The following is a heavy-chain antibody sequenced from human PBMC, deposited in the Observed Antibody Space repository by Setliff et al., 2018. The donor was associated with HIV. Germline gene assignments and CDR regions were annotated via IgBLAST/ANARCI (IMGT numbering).Heavy chain of an antibody. Sequence: ASVKVSCKASGYTFTTYSLHWVRQAPGQSLEWMGWINVGKGDTKYSQDLQGGITITRDTTANTAYMELSSLRSDDTAVYFCARGALLAVFDFDHWGRGTQVTVSS. J-gene: IGHJ4*01. D-gene: IGHD1-26*01. CDR2: INVGKGDT. CDR3: ARGALLAVFDFDH. CDR1: GYTFTTYS. V-gene: IGHV1-3*01.